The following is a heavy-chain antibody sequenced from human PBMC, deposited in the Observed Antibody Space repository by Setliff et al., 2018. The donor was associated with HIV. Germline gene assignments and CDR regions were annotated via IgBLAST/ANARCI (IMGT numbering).Heavy chain of an antibody. CDR3: SINSPLSS. Sequence: PGGSLRLSCAASGFIFSNARMNWVRQVPGKGLEWVGHIKKKGDGGTTEYATPVKGRFTISRDGSENMLYLQMNSLKIEDTALYFCSINSPLSSWGQGTLVIVSS. J-gene: IGHJ4*02. CDR1: GFIFSNAR. V-gene: IGHV3-15*01. CDR2: IKKKGDGGTT. D-gene: IGHD6-6*01.